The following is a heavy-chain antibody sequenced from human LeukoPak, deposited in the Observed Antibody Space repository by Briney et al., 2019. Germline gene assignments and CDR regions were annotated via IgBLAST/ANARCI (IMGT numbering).Heavy chain of an antibody. CDR1: GFTFSRYW. D-gene: IGHD6-19*01. CDR2: LIQDGREK. V-gene: IGHV3-7*03. Sequence: PGGSLRLSCAASGFTFSRYWMTWVRQAPGKGLEWVATLIQDGREKHYVDSVKGRSTISRDNAKNSVYLEMNSLRAEDTAVYFCASWGSVAGQRALDYWGQGTLVTVSS. CDR3: ASWGSVAGQRALDY. J-gene: IGHJ4*02.